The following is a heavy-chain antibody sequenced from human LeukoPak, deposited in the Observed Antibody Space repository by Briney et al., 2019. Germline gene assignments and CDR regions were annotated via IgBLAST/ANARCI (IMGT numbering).Heavy chain of an antibody. D-gene: IGHD3-22*01. V-gene: IGHV1-46*01. Sequence: ASVKVPCKASGYTFTSYYMHWVRQAPGQGLEWMGIINPSGGSTSYAQKFQGRVTMTRDTSTSTVYMELSSLRSEDTAVYYCARSNTMTRSALKGAFDIWGQGTMVTVSS. CDR2: INPSGGST. CDR3: ARSNTMTRSALKGAFDI. J-gene: IGHJ3*02. CDR1: GYTFTSYY.